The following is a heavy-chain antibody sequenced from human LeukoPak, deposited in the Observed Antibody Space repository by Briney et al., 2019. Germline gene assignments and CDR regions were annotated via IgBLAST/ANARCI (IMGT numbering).Heavy chain of an antibody. CDR3: ARQGAGVPFDY. J-gene: IGHJ4*02. V-gene: IGHV4-59*08. D-gene: IGHD3-10*01. CDR2: IYYSGST. CDR1: GGSIRSYY. Sequence: SETLSLTCTVSGGSIRSYYWSWIRQPPGKGLEWIGYIYYSGSTNYNPSLKSRVTISVDTSKNQFSLKLSSVTAADTAVYYCARQGAGVPFDYWGRGTLVTVSS.